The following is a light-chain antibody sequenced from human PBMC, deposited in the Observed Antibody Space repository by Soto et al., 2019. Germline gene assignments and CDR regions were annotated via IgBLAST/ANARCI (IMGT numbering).Light chain of an antibody. Sequence: QSALTQPRSVSGAPGQSVTISCTGTSSDFGGFDHVSWYQQYPGKAPKLVIFEVTERPSGVPDRFSGSKSGNTASLAISGLQTEDEADYYSSSYAGGYTWVFGGGTKLTVL. V-gene: IGLV2-11*01. J-gene: IGLJ3*02. CDR1: SSDFGGFDH. CDR2: EVT. CDR3: SSYAGGYTWV.